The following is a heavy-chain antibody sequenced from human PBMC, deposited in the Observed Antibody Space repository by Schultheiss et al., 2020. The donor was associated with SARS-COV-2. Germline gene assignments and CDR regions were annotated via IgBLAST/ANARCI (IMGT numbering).Heavy chain of an antibody. Sequence: SVKVSCKASGGTFSSYAISWVRQAPGQGLEWMGGIIPIFGTANYAQKFQGRVTITADKSTSTAYMELSSLRSEDTAVYYCARLGAAAVGFQHWGRGTLVTVA. CDR3: ARLGAAAVGFQH. CDR1: GGTFSSYA. V-gene: IGHV1-69*06. CDR2: IIPIFGTA. D-gene: IGHD6-13*01. J-gene: IGHJ1*01.